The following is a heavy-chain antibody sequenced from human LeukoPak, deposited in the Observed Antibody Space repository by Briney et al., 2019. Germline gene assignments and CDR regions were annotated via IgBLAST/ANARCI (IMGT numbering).Heavy chain of an antibody. CDR2: INPNSGGT. CDR1: GYTFTGYY. V-gene: IGHV1-2*02. Sequence: ASVKVSCKASGYTFTGYYMHWVRQAPGQGLEWLGWINPNSGGTKYAQKFQGRVTMTRHTSISTAYMELSRLRSDDTAVYYCARDRGGSGVHYFDYWGQGTLVTVSS. D-gene: IGHD3-10*01. J-gene: IGHJ4*02. CDR3: ARDRGGSGVHYFDY.